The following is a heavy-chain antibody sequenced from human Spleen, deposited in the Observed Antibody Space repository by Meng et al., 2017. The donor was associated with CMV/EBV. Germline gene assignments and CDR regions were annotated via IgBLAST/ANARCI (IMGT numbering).Heavy chain of an antibody. CDR1: GYIFSTYA. J-gene: IGHJ5*02. CDR3: AKDAEHATSWYYWFEH. V-gene: IGHV1-3*01. CDR2: INVGNGDT. D-gene: IGHD6-13*01. Sequence: QVQLVQSGAEVKKPGASVKVSCKASGYIFSTYAIHWVRQAPGQGLEWMGWINVGNGDTKFSQKVQGRVTLTRDTSTTTVYMQLRNLEPDDTAVYYCAKDAEHATSWYYWFEHWGQGTLVTVSS.